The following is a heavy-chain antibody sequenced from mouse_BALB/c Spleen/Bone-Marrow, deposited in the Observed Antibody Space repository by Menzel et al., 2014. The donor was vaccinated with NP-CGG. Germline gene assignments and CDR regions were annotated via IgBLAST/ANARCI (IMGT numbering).Heavy chain of an antibody. Sequence: EVKVEESGGGLVQPGGSMKLSCAASGFTFSDAWMDWVRQSPEKGLEWVAEIRSKGNNHATYYAESVKGRFTISRDGSKSSVYLQMNSLRAEDTGIYYCTRVLRSFAYWGQGTLVTGAA. CDR2: IRSKGNNHAT. V-gene: IGHV6-6*01. J-gene: IGHJ3*01. CDR1: GFTFSDAW. D-gene: IGHD1-1*01. CDR3: TRVLRSFAY.